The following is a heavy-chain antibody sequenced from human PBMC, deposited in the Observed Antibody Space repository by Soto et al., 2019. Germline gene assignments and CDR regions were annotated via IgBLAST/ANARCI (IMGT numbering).Heavy chain of an antibody. Sequence: QVQLQESGPGPVKPSQTLSLTCTVSGGSISSGDYYWSWIRQPPGKGLEWIGYIYYSGSTNYNPSLKRRVTLPVHTTKNQFSLRLSSVTAADTAVYYCARGLFLAHDFDYWGQETLVSVSS. CDR3: ARGLFLAHDFDY. J-gene: IGHJ4*02. V-gene: IGHV4-30-4*01. CDR1: GGSISSGDYY. CDR2: IYYSGST. D-gene: IGHD3-3*01.